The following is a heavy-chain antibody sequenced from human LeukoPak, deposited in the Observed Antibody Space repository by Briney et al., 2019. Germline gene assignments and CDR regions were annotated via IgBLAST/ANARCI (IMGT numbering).Heavy chain of an antibody. V-gene: IGHV3-48*02. Sequence: PGGSLRLSCAASGFTFSNSEMNWVRQAPGKGLEWVSYISSSSSYIYYADSVKGRFTISRDNDKSSVYLQMNSLRDEDTAVYYCARVYRSGYSVDYWGQGTLVTVSS. CDR1: GFTFSNSE. J-gene: IGHJ4*02. CDR3: ARVYRSGYSVDY. CDR2: ISSSSSYI. D-gene: IGHD6-19*01.